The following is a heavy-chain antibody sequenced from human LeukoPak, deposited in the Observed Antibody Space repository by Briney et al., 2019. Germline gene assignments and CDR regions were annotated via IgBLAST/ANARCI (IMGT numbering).Heavy chain of an antibody. CDR3: AELGITMIGGV. Sequence: GGSLRLSCTASGFIFSTYWMSWVRQAPGKGLEWVSYISSSGSTIYYADSVKGRFTISRDNAKNSLYLQMNSLRAEDTAVYYCAELGITMIGGVWGKGTTVTISS. CDR1: GFIFSTYW. J-gene: IGHJ6*04. CDR2: ISSSGSTI. D-gene: IGHD3-10*02. V-gene: IGHV3-48*04.